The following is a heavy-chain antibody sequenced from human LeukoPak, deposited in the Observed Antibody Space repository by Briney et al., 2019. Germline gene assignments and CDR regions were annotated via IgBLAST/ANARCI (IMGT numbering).Heavy chain of an antibody. CDR3: AKERLQYGPGYMDV. D-gene: IGHD5-24*01. CDR2: ISGSGAGT. Sequence: GGSLRLSCAASGFTVSTNYMSWVRQAPGKGLEWVSGISGSGAGTNYADSVKGRFTISRDNSKNTLYLQMHSLRAEDTAVYYCAKERLQYGPGYMDVWGKGTTVTVSS. J-gene: IGHJ6*03. CDR1: GFTVSTNY. V-gene: IGHV3-23*01.